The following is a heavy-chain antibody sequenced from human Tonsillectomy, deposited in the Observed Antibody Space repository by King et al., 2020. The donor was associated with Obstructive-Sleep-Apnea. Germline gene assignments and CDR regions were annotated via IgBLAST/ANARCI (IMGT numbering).Heavy chain of an antibody. CDR3: VRDPTDIGYSSGWFDL. Sequence: VQLVESGGGVVKPGGSLRVSCAASGFTFSDFYMGWIRQAPGKGLEWISYITSGGSSMYYADSVQGRFSISRDNAKKSLYLQMNSLRVEDTAVYYCVRDPTDIGYSSGWFDLWGPGTLVTVSS. J-gene: IGHJ5*02. V-gene: IGHV3-11*01. D-gene: IGHD6-19*01. CDR2: ITSGGSSM. CDR1: GFTFSDFY.